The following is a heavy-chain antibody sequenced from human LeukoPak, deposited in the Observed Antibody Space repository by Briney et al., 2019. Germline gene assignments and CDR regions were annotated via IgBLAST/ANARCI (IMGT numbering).Heavy chain of an antibody. V-gene: IGHV1-2*02. CDR2: INPNSGGT. CDR3: ARTLGGDYLFDY. CDR1: GYTFTGYY. D-gene: IGHD2-21*02. Sequence: ASVKVSCKASGYTFTGYYMHWVRQAPGQGLEWMGWINPNSGGTNYAQKFQGRVTMTSDTSISTAYMELSRLRSDDTAVYYCARTLGGDYLFDYWGQGTLVTVSS. J-gene: IGHJ4*02.